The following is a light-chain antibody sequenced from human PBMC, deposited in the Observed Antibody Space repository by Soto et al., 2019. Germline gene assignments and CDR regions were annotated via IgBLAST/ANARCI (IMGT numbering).Light chain of an antibody. CDR1: QSVSSN. Sequence: IVMTQSPATLSVSPWERATLSCRASQSVSSNLAWYQQKPGQAPRLLIYGASTRATGIPARFSGSGSGTEFTLTISSLQPEDFATYYCQQGYSISWTFGQGTKVDIK. J-gene: IGKJ1*01. CDR2: GAS. V-gene: IGKV3-15*01. CDR3: QQGYSISWT.